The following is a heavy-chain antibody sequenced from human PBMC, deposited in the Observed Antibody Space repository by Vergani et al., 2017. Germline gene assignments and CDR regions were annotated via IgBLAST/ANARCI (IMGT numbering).Heavy chain of an antibody. Sequence: EVQLEESGGGFVLPGRSLRLSCVAFGFTSAGYAMHWVRQAPGKGLEWVSGISWNSNSIGYADSVKGRFTISRDNAKNSLYLQMNSRRAEDTALYYCAKDLGTSSRGGWFDPGGQGTLVTVSS. V-gene: IGHV3-9*02. CDR1: GFTSAGYA. CDR3: AKDLGTSSRGGWFDP. CDR2: ISWNSNSI. D-gene: IGHD6-6*01. J-gene: IGHJ5*02.